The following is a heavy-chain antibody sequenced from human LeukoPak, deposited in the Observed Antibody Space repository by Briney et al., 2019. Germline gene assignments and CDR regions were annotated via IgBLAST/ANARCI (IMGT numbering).Heavy chain of an antibody. CDR1: GFTFSGYG. Sequence: EGSLRLSCAASGFTFSGYGMHWVRQAPGKGPEWVAVIWYDGSNKYYADSVKGRFTISRDNSKNTLYLQMNSLRAEDTAVYYCAKSWGIAVAAYDAFDIWGQGTMVTVSS. J-gene: IGHJ3*02. CDR3: AKSWGIAVAAYDAFDI. CDR2: IWYDGSNK. V-gene: IGHV3-33*06. D-gene: IGHD6-19*01.